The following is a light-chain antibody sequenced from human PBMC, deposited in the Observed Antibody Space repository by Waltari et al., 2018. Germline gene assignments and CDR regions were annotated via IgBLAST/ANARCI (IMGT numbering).Light chain of an antibody. Sequence: DIQMTQSPSTLSASIGDRVTITFRASHSVSRWLAWYQQKTGKAPKVLIYDASSLESGVPSRFSGSGSGTEFTLTISSLQPDDFATYYCQQYTTYSGTFGQGTKVEIK. J-gene: IGKJ1*01. CDR1: HSVSRW. CDR2: DAS. V-gene: IGKV1-5*01. CDR3: QQYTTYSGT.